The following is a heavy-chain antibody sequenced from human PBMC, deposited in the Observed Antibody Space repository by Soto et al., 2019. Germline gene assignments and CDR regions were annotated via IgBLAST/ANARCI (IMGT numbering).Heavy chain of an antibody. CDR2: INAANGDT. CDR3: ARKDYYGSGIYYFDH. J-gene: IGHJ4*02. Sequence: QVQLVQSGAEVKKPGASVKVSCKASGYTFRTYPMHWVRQAPGRGLEWMGWINAANGDTGYSRTFQDRVTISRDISASTAYMVLSSLRSVDTAVYYCARKDYYGSGIYYFDHWGQGTLVTVSS. CDR1: GYTFRTYP. D-gene: IGHD3-10*01. V-gene: IGHV1-3*01.